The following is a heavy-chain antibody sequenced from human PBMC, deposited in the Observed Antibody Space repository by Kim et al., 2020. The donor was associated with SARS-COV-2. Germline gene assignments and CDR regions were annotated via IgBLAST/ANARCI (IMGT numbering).Heavy chain of an antibody. Sequence: ADSVKCRFTISRDNYKNTLFLQMSSLGAEDTAIYDCARRRYGYGSPCDYWGPGTLVTVSS. D-gene: IGHD5-18*01. J-gene: IGHJ4*02. CDR3: ARRRYGYGSPCDY. V-gene: IGHV3-30*07.